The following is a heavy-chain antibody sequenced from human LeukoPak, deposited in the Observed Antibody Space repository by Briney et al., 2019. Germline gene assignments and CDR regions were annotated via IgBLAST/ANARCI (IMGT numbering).Heavy chain of an antibody. V-gene: IGHV4-39*07. J-gene: IGHJ4*02. D-gene: IGHD3-10*01. CDR2: IYYSGST. CDR3: ALLWFGDPVDY. CDR1: GGSISSSSYY. Sequence: PSETLSLTCTVSGGSISSSSYYWGWIRQPPGKGLEWIGSIYYSGSTYYNPSLKSRVTISVDTSKNQFSLKLSSVTAADTAVYYCALLWFGDPVDYWGQGTLVTVSS.